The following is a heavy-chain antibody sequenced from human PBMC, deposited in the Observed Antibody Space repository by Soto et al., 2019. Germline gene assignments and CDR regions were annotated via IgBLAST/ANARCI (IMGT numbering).Heavy chain of an antibody. D-gene: IGHD2-8*02. CDR3: PTEDWWSLEL. J-gene: IGHJ4*02. V-gene: IGHV3-7*01. CDR2: SKPDGSDS. CDR1: GFPFSSYY. Sequence: GGSLRLSCAASGFPFSSYYMNWVRQAPGKGLQWVAKSKPDGSDSYDVDSVKGRFIVSRDNAKNSLFLQMNSLRPEDKAVYYCPTEDWWSLELWGQGTPVTVSS.